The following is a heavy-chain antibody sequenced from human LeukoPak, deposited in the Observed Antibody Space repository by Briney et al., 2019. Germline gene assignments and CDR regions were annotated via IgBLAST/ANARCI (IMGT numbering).Heavy chain of an antibody. CDR3: ARGPTRYYFDY. CDR2: IYHTGST. CDR1: GGSITNYY. J-gene: IGHJ4*02. Sequence: ETLSLTCTVSGGSITNYYWSWVRQPPGQGLEWIAYIYHTGSTNYNPSLTSRGTISIDTSKNQFSLNLSSVTAADTAIYYCARGPTRYYFDYWGQGTLVTVSS. V-gene: IGHV4-59*01.